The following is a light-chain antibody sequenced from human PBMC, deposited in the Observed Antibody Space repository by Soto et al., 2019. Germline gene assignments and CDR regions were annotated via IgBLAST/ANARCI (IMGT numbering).Light chain of an antibody. CDR2: DAS. V-gene: IGKV1-5*01. Sequence: DIQVTQSPSTLSASVGDRVTITCRASQSISSSLAWYHQKPGTAPKLLIYDASSLERGVTLSFSGRGSGTEFTLTFISLQPDDFASYYCLQLYNYPRTFRQGTRVEVK. CDR3: LQLYNYPRT. J-gene: IGKJ1*01. CDR1: QSISSS.